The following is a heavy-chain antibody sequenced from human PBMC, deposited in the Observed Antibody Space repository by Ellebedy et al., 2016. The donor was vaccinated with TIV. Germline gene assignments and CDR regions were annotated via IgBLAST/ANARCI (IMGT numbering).Heavy chain of an antibody. CDR3: AGSPIRYLDYYYYGMDV. CDR1: GGSISSYY. J-gene: IGHJ6*02. CDR2: IYYSGST. Sequence: SETLSLTCTVSGGSISSYYWSWIRQPPGKGLEWIGYIYYSGSTNYNPSLKSRVTISVATSKNQFSLKLSSVTAADTAVYYCAGSPIRYLDYYYYGMDVWGQGTTVTVSS. D-gene: IGHD3-9*01. V-gene: IGHV4-59*01.